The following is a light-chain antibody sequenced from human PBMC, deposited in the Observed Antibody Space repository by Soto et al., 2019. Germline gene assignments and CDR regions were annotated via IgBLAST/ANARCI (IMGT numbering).Light chain of an antibody. V-gene: IGKV3-15*01. CDR1: ESVSRY. CDR3: QQYNRWPPSA. J-gene: IGKJ5*01. Sequence: EIVLTQTPGTLSLSPGESATLSCRASESVSRYLAWYQQKPGQAPRLLIYDASTRATGIPDRCSGGGSGTEFTLTISSLQSEAYVVYYSQQYNRWPPSAFGRGTRLDI. CDR2: DAS.